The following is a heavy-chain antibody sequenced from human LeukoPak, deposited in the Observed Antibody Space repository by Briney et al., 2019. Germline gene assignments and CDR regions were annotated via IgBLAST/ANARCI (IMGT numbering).Heavy chain of an antibody. J-gene: IGHJ4*02. CDR2: ISYDGSNK. D-gene: IGHD3-22*01. CDR3: ARGDYYDSSGLPPRDY. Sequence: GGSLRLSCAASGFMYSSYAMHWVRQAPGKGLEWVAVISYDGSNKYHADSVKGRYTISRDNSKNTLYLQMNSLRAEDTAVYYCARGDYYDSSGLPPRDYWGQGTLVTVSS. V-gene: IGHV3-30-3*01. CDR1: GFMYSSYA.